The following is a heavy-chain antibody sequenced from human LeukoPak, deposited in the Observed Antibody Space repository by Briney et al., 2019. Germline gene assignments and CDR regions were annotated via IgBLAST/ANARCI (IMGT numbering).Heavy chain of an antibody. D-gene: IGHD2-8*01. J-gene: IGHJ6*02. CDR2: ISYDGHNE. V-gene: IGHV3-30*18. CDR1: GFTFSGYG. CDR3: AKGVGYGGMDV. Sequence: GRSLRLSCAASGFTFSGYGVHWVRQAPGKGLEWVAVISYDGHNEYYADSVKGRFTISRDNSKNTVYVQMNSLRAEDTAVYYCAKGVGYGGMDVWGQGTTVTVSS.